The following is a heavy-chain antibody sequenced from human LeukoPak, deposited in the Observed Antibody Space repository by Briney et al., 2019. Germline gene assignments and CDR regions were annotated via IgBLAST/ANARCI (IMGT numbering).Heavy chain of an antibody. CDR3: ARASGSRDYYGMDV. Sequence: ASVKLTCKASGGTFSSYAISWVRQAPGQGLEWMGGIIPNFGTANNAQKFQGRVTITADKPTSTAYMELSSLRSEDTAVYYCARASGSRDYYGMDVWGEGTTVTVSS. D-gene: IGHD3-10*01. CDR2: IIPNFGTA. J-gene: IGHJ6*04. V-gene: IGHV1-69*06. CDR1: GGTFSSYA.